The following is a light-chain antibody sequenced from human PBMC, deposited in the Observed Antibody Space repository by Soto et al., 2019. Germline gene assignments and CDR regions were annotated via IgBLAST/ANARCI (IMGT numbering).Light chain of an antibody. CDR1: QTISSW. Sequence: DIQMTQAPSTLSLSVGYVGTITCRSSQTISSWLAWYQQKPGKAPKLLIYKASTLKSGVPSRFRGSGSGTEFTLTISSLQPDAFANYYCQHYNRYPAEFGQGTK. CDR2: KAS. J-gene: IGKJ1*01. CDR3: QHYNRYPAE. V-gene: IGKV1-5*03.